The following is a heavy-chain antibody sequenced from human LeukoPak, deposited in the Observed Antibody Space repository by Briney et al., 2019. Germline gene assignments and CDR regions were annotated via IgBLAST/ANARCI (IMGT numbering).Heavy chain of an antibody. J-gene: IGHJ4*02. CDR3: GRVSPFDF. V-gene: IGHV3-33*01. Sequence: GGSLRLSCAASGFTFSTYGMHWVRQAPGRGLEWVAVIWYDGSNKYYADSVKGRFTISRDNAKNSLYLQMNSLRVDDTAFYYCGRVSPFDFWGQGILVTVSS. CDR2: IWYDGSNK. CDR1: GFTFSTYG.